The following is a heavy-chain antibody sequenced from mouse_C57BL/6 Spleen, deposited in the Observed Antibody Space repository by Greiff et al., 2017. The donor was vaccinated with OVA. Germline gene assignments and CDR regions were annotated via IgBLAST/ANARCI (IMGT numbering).Heavy chain of an antibody. CDR2: IRNKANGYTT. V-gene: IGHV7-3*01. CDR1: GFTFTAYY. J-gene: IGHJ4*01. D-gene: IGHD1-1*01. Sequence: EVMLVESGGGLVQPGGSLSLSCAASGFTFTAYYMSWVRQPPGKALEWLGFIRNKANGYTTEYSASVKGRFTISRDNSQSILYLQMNALRAEDSATYDGARHYYDGSSGYAMDYWGQGTSVTVSS. CDR3: ARHYYDGSSGYAMDY.